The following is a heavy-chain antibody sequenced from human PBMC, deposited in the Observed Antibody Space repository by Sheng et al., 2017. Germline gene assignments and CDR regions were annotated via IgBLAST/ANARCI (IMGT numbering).Heavy chain of an antibody. V-gene: IGHV1-18*01. Sequence: QVQLVQSGAEVKKPGASVKVSCKASGYTFTSYGISWVRQAPGQGLEWMGWISAYNGNTNYAQKLQGRVTMTTDTSTSTAYMELRSLRSDDTAVYYCARTGLGQLAQGYYYYYYMDVWGKGTTVTVSS. CDR1: GYTFTSYG. CDR2: ISAYNGNT. J-gene: IGHJ6*03. D-gene: IGHD6-6*01. CDR3: ARTGLGQLAQGYYYYYYMDV.